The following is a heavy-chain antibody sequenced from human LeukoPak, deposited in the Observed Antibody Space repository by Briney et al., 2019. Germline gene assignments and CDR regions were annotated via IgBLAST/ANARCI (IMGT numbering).Heavy chain of an antibody. J-gene: IGHJ4*02. D-gene: IGHD5-18*01. CDR1: GGSLSSSSSY. V-gene: IGHV4-39*01. CDR3: ARFAGYIYGYDY. Sequence: SDTVSLTCSVSGGSLSSSSSYWAWICRPPGKGLEWFGTTYNSWRNYYNPSLKGRVTISGDTSKNQFSLKVTSVTAADTAVYYCARFAGYIYGYDYWGQGTLVTVSS. CDR2: TYNSWRN.